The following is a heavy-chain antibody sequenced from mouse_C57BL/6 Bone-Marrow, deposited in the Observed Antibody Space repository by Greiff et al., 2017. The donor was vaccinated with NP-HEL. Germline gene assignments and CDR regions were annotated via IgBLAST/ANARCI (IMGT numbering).Heavy chain of an antibody. D-gene: IGHD2-3*01. CDR1: GFTFSDYY. CDR3: AKGGYYVGWYFDV. CDR2: INYDGSST. J-gene: IGHJ1*03. Sequence: DVKLVESEGGLVQPGSSMKLSCTASGFTFSDYYMAWVRQVPEKGLEWVANINYDGSSTYYLDSLKSRFIISRDNAKNILYLQMSSLKSEDTATYYCAKGGYYVGWYFDVWGTGPRSPSPQ. V-gene: IGHV5-16*01.